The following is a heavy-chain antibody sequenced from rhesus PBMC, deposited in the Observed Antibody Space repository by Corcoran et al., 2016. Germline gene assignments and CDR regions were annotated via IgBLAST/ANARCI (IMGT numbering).Heavy chain of an antibody. D-gene: IGHD6-31*01. CDR1: GGSISSNY. Sequence: QVQLQQWGEGLVKPSETLSLTCAVYGGSISSNYWSWIRQPPGKGLEWIGRIRSGGSTNYNPPLKSRVTISIDTSKNQFSLKLSSVTAADTAVYYCASTYSSGWYDAFDFWGQGLRVTVSS. J-gene: IGHJ3*01. CDR3: ASTYSSGWYDAFDF. V-gene: IGHV4-160*01. CDR2: IRSGGST.